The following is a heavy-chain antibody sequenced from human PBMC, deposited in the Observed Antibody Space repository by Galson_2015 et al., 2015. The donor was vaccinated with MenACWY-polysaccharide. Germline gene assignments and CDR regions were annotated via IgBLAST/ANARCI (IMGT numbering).Heavy chain of an antibody. J-gene: IGHJ2*01. CDR3: AKGCGEYGWYFDL. D-gene: IGHD3-10*01. Sequence: SLRLSCAASGFTFSNYAIHWVRQAPGKGLEWVAVSSYDGSDKYYADSVKGRFTISRDNLKNTLYLQMNSLRTEDTAVYYCAKGCGEYGWYFDLWGRGTLVIVSS. CDR1: GFTFSNYA. CDR2: SSYDGSDK. V-gene: IGHV3-30*18.